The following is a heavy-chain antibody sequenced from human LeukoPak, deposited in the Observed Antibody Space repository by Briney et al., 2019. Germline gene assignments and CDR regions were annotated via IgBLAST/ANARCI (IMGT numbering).Heavy chain of an antibody. CDR3: ARAELAGSGSYPYYYYYMDV. V-gene: IGHV1-69*13. CDR1: GGTFSSYA. Sequence: GASVKVSCKASGGTFSSYAISWVRQAPGQGLEWMGGVIPIFGTANYAQKFQGRVTITADESTSTAYMELSSLRSEDTAVYYCARAELAGSGSYPYYYYYMDVWGKGTTVTISS. D-gene: IGHD3-10*01. CDR2: VIPIFGTA. J-gene: IGHJ6*03.